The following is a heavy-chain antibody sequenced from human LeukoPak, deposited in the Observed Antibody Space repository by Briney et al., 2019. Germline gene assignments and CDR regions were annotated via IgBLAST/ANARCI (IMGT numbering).Heavy chain of an antibody. V-gene: IGHV4-4*07. CDR1: GGSISSYY. J-gene: IGHJ5*02. D-gene: IGHD3-16*01. Sequence: SETLSLTCTVSGGSISSYYWSWIRQPAGKGLEWIGRIYTSGSTNYNPFLKSRVTMSVDTSKNQFSLKLSSVTAADTAVYYCASSRGTFNWFDPWGQGTLVTVSS. CDR2: IYTSGST. CDR3: ASSRGTFNWFDP.